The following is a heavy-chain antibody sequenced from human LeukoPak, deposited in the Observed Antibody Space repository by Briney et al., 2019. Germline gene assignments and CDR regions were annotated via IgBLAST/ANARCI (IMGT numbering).Heavy chain of an antibody. CDR2: INPNSGGT. J-gene: IGHJ5*02. CDR3: ARDLVAAAGTFEHNWFDP. Sequence: ASVKVSCKASGYTFTGYYMHWVRQAPGQGLEWMGWINPNSGGTNYAQKFQGRVTMTRDTSTSTAYMELSRLRSDDTAVYYCARDLVAAAGTFEHNWFDPWGQGTLVTVSS. V-gene: IGHV1-2*02. CDR1: GYTFTGYY. D-gene: IGHD6-13*01.